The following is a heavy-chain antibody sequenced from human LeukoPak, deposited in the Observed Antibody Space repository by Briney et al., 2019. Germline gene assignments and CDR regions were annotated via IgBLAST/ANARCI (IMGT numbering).Heavy chain of an antibody. Sequence: TSETLSLTCTVSGGSISSSSYYWGWIRQPPGRGLEWIGSIYYSGSTYYNPSLKSRVTISVDTSKNQFSLKLTSVTAADTAVYYCARLDFWSGYTFDYWGQGTLVTVSS. CDR1: GGSISSSSYY. CDR3: ARLDFWSGYTFDY. D-gene: IGHD3-3*01. J-gene: IGHJ4*02. V-gene: IGHV4-39*01. CDR2: IYYSGST.